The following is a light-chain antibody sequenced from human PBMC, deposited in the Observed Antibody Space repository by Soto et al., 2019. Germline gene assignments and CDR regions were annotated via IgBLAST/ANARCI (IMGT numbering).Light chain of an antibody. Sequence: EILLTQSPATLSLSPGERATLSCRTSQSVNNYLAWYQQKPGQAPRLLIYDASNRATGIPVRFSGSGSGTDFTLTISGLESKDFAVYYCQQRSDWPPITFGQGTRLDIK. CDR3: QQRSDWPPIT. V-gene: IGKV3-11*01. CDR1: QSVNNY. CDR2: DAS. J-gene: IGKJ5*01.